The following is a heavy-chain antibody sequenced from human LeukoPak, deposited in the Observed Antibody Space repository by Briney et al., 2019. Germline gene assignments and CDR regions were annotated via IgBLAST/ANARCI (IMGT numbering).Heavy chain of an antibody. J-gene: IGHJ4*02. CDR2: IWYDGSNK. V-gene: IGHV3-33*01. D-gene: IGHD2-15*01. CDR1: GFIFSSYG. CDR3: ARDRDRTLRYCSGGSCYAFDY. Sequence: GGSLRLSCAASGFIFSSYGMHWVRQAPGKGLEWVAVIWYDGSNKYYADSVKGRFTISRDNSKNTLYLQMNSLRAEDTAVYYCARDRDRTLRYCSGGSCYAFDYWGQGTLVTVSS.